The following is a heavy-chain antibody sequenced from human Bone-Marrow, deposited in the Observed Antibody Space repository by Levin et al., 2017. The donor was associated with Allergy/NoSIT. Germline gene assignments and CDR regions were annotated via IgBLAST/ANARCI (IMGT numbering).Heavy chain of an antibody. D-gene: IGHD4-23*01. CDR3: ARGNSYHYSYMDV. V-gene: IGHV1-69*13. Sequence: SVKVSCKTSGGAFNSYGISWVRQAPGQGLEWMGGIIAIFHTTNYAQKFQGRVTITADESTSTVYMELSSLRSEDTAVYYCARGNSYHYSYMDVWGTGTTVTVSS. J-gene: IGHJ6*03. CDR1: GGAFNSYG. CDR2: IIAIFHTT.